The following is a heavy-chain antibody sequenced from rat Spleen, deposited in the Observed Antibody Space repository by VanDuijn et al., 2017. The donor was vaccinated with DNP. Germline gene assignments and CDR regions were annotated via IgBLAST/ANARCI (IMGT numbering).Heavy chain of an antibody. Sequence: EVQLVESGGGLVQPGRSLKLSCAASGFTFRNYGMAWVRQAPTRGLEWVAYIGSDGYAPYYGVSVKGRFTISRDNAKSTLYLQMNSLRSEDMATYYCVRWNSGHFDYWGQGVMVTVSS. J-gene: IGHJ2*01. D-gene: IGHD4-3*01. CDR2: IGSDGYAP. CDR3: VRWNSGHFDY. V-gene: IGHV5-22*01. CDR1: GFTFRNYG.